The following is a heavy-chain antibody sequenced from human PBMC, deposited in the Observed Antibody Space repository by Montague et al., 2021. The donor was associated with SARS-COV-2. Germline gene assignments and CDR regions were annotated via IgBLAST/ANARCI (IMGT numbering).Heavy chain of an antibody. J-gene: IGHJ4*02. V-gene: IGHV4-59*01. D-gene: IGHD2-15*01. Sequence: SETLSLTCSVSGGSISTYYWSWIRQPPGKGLELIGYIYYSGSTNYNPSLKSRVTISIYTSKIQFSLELSSVTAADMAVYYCAGTGGYCTGCSCYYVYWGQGTLVTVSS. CDR3: AGTGGYCTGCSCYYVY. CDR2: IYYSGST. CDR1: GGSISTYY.